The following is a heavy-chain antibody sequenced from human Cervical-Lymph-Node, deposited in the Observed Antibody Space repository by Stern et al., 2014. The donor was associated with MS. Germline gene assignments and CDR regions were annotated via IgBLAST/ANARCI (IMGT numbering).Heavy chain of an antibody. CDR1: GFTFSSYG. D-gene: IGHD3-3*01. J-gene: IGHJ6*02. Sequence: VQLEESGGGVVQPGRSLRLSCAASGFTFSSYGMHWVRQAPGKGLEWVAVIWYDGSNKYYADSVKGRFTISRDNSKNTLYLQMNSLRAEDTAVYYCARDTYYDFWSGLYYGMDVWGQGTTVTVSS. CDR2: IWYDGSNK. CDR3: ARDTYYDFWSGLYYGMDV. V-gene: IGHV3-33*01.